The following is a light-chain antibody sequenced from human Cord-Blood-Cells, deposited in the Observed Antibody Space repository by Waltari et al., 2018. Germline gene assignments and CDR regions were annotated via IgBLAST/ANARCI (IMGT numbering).Light chain of an antibody. CDR3: QKRSNWPLT. CDR1: QSFSSY. Sequence: EIVLTQSPATLSLSPGERATLSCRASQSFSSYLAWYQQKPGQAPRLLLYDASNRATGIPARFSGSGSGTDFTLTISSLVPEDFAVYYCQKRSNWPLTFGGGTKVEIK. CDR2: DAS. J-gene: IGKJ4*01. V-gene: IGKV3-11*01.